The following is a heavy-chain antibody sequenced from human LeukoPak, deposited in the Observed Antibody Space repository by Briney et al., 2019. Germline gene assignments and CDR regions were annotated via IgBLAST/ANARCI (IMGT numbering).Heavy chain of an antibody. CDR1: GGSISSSSYY. CDR2: IHYSGST. D-gene: IGHD3-22*01. V-gene: IGHV4-39*07. J-gene: IGHJ3*01. CDR3: ARANYYDSSGYSRGAFDL. Sequence: SETLSLTCTVSGGSISSSSYYWGWIRQPPGKGLEWIGSIHYSGSTNYNPSLKSRVTISVDTSKNQFSLKLSSVTAADTAVYYCARANYYDSSGYSRGAFDLWGQGTMVTVSS.